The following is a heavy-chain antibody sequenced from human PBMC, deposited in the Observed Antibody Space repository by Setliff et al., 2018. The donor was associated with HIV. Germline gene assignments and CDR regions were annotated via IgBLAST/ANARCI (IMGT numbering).Heavy chain of an antibody. J-gene: IGHJ5*02. D-gene: IGHD3-10*01. Sequence: SETLSLTCAVYGYPIDSGFYWGWIRQTPGKGLEWIASSYHTGSKYYNPSLKRRVTISVDTSKNQFSLKLTSVTAADTAVYYCARNHYYGSGKDRWFDPWGQGMLVTVSS. CDR2: SYHTGSK. CDR3: ARNHYYGSGKDRWFDP. V-gene: IGHV4-38-2*01. CDR1: GYPIDSGFY.